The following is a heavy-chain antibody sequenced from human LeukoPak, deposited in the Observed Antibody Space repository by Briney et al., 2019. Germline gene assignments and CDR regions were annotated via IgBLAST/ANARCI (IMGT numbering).Heavy chain of an antibody. CDR3: ARDSLGGY. D-gene: IGHD3-16*01. CDR2: ISSSSSYI. CDR1: GFTFSSYA. J-gene: IGHJ4*02. Sequence: PGGSLRLSCAASGFTFSSYAMSWVRQAPGKGLEWVSSISSSSSYIYYADSVKGRLTISRDNAKNSLYLQMNSLRAEDTAVYYCARDSLGGYWGQGTLVTVSS. V-gene: IGHV3-21*01.